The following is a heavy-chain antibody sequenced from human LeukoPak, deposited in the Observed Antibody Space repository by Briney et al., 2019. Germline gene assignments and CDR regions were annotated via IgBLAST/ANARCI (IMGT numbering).Heavy chain of an antibody. V-gene: IGHV3-23*01. CDR3: AKDMGDGYISYGMDV. Sequence: GGSLRLSCAASGFTFSSYAMSWVRQAPGKGLEWVSAISGSGGSTYYADSVKGRFTISRDNSKNTLYLQMNSLRAEDTAVYYCAKDMGDGYISYGMDVWGQGTTVTVSS. CDR2: ISGSGGST. D-gene: IGHD5-24*01. J-gene: IGHJ6*02. CDR1: GFTFSSYA.